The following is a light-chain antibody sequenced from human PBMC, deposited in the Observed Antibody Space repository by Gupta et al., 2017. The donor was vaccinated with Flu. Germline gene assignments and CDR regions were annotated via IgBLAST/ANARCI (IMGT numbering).Light chain of an antibody. CDR1: QDISNS. Sequence: DTQMTQSPSSLSASLGDRVTITCRASQDISNSLACYQQTPGKVPKLVIFGASTAQSRVPSRFSSSGSGTEITLTISSRQPEDVVTYYCQKYNSVPWTFGQGTKVEIK. CDR2: GAS. CDR3: QKYNSVPWT. V-gene: IGKV1-27*01. J-gene: IGKJ1*01.